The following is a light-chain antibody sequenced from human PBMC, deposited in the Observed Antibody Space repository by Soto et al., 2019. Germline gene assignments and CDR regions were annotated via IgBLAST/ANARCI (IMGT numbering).Light chain of an antibody. CDR2: GAS. CDR3: QQYNNWPS. J-gene: IGKJ4*01. V-gene: IGKV3-15*01. Sequence: EIVMTQSPATLSVSPGERATLSCRASQSVSSNLAWYQQKPGQAPRLLIYGASTRATGIPARFSGSGSGTEFTLTISSLQSEDFAVYYCQQYNNWPSSGGGTKVEIK. CDR1: QSVSSN.